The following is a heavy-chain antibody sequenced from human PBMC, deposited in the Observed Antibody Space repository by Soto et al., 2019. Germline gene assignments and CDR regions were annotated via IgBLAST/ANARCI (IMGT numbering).Heavy chain of an antibody. CDR2: ISGSTGTT. Sequence: LRLSCAASGFTFSNFAMSWVRHAPGKGLEWVSEISGSTGTTYYADSVKGRFIISRDNSKNTLHLQMNSLRAEDTAVYYCAKDTSSSPYYMDVWGKGTTVTVSS. CDR1: GFTFSNFA. J-gene: IGHJ6*03. CDR3: AKDTSSSPYYMDV. V-gene: IGHV3-23*01. D-gene: IGHD2-2*01.